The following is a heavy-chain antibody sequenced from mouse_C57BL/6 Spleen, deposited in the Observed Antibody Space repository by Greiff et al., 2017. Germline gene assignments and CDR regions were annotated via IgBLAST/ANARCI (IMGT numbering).Heavy chain of an antibody. D-gene: IGHD1-1*01. Sequence: EVMLVESEGGLVQPGSSMKLSCTASGFTFSDYYMAWVRQVPEKGLEWVANINYDGSSTYYLDSLKSRFIISRDNAKNILYLQMSSLKSEDTATYYCAREGTTVVEYFDVWGTGTTVTVSS. V-gene: IGHV5-16*01. CDR2: INYDGSST. J-gene: IGHJ1*03. CDR1: GFTFSDYY. CDR3: AREGTTVVEYFDV.